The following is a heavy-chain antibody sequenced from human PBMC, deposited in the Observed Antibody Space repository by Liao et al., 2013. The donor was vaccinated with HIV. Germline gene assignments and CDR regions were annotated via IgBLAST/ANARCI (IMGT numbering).Heavy chain of an antibody. CDR3: AREGVGALNDY. Sequence: QVHLRESGPGLVKPSETLSLTCTVSGGSISSYFWTWIRQPAGKGLEWIGRIYTTGISDYNPSLKSRITMSVDTSKNQFSLELRSVTAADTAVYYCAREGVGALNDYWGQGTLVTVSS. V-gene: IGHV4-4*07. J-gene: IGHJ4*02. D-gene: IGHD1-26*01. CDR1: GGSISSYF. CDR2: IYTTGIS.